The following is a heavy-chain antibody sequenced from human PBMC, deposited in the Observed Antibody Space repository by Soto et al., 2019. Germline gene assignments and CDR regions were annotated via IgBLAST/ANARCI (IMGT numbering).Heavy chain of an antibody. CDR2: INPNSGGT. CDR3: LRVGGYSSGWYVPGYYGMDV. CDR1: GYTFTGYY. V-gene: IGHV1-2*04. D-gene: IGHD6-19*01. J-gene: IGHJ6*02. Sequence: ASVKVSCKASGYTFTGYYMHWVRQAPGQGLEWMGWINPNSGGTNYAQKFQGWVTMTRDTSISTAYMELCRLRSDDTAVYYCLRVGGYSSGWYVPGYYGMDVWGQGTTVTVSS.